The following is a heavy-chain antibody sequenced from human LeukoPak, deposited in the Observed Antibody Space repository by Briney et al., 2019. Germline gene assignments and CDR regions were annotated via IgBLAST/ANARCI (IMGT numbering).Heavy chain of an antibody. CDR2: INPSGGRT. Sequence: ASVKVSCKASGYTFTSYYIHWVRQGPGQGLEWMGIINPSGGRTSYAQKFQGRVTMTRDMSTSTVYMELSSLRSEDTAIYYCARGDGEAASLWENWFGPWGQGTLVTVSS. V-gene: IGHV1-46*01. J-gene: IGHJ5*02. CDR1: GYTFTSYY. D-gene: IGHD6-13*01. CDR3: ARGDGEAASLWENWFGP.